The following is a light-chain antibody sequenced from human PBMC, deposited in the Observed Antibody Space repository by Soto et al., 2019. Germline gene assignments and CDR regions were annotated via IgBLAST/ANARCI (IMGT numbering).Light chain of an antibody. Sequence: IGLTQCPSCLSASVGDRVTITCRASQGISSYLAWYQQKPGKAPKLLIYAASTLQSGVPSRFSGSGSGTEFTLTISSLQPEDFATYYCLQHNSYPSITFGQGTRLEVK. V-gene: IGKV1-9*01. CDR3: LQHNSYPSIT. CDR1: QGISSY. J-gene: IGKJ5*01. CDR2: AAS.